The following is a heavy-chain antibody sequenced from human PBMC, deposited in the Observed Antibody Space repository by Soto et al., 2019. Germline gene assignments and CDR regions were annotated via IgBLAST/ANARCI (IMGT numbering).Heavy chain of an antibody. V-gene: IGHV1-3*01. Sequence: ASVKVSCKASGYSFARYGIHWVRQAPGQRLEWMGWINAANGDTKYSPKFQGRVTITRDTSASTAYMELSSLRSEDTAVYYCVRRPVSATGIDWIDPWGQGTLVTSPQ. CDR1: GYSFARYG. D-gene: IGHD6-13*01. CDR3: VRRPVSATGIDWIDP. J-gene: IGHJ5*02. CDR2: INAANGDT.